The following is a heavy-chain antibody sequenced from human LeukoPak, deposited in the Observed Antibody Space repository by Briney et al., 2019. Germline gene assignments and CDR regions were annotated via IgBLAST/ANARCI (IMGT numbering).Heavy chain of an antibody. CDR3: ARESGYVYNWFDP. CDR1: GGSISSSSYY. CDR2: IYYSGST. D-gene: IGHD5-12*01. J-gene: IGHJ5*02. Sequence: PSETLSLTCTVSGGSISSSSYYWGWIRQPPGKGLEWIGSIYYSGSTYYNPSLKSRVTISVDTSKNQFSLKLSSVTAADTAVYYCARESGYVYNWFDPWGQGTLVTVSS. V-gene: IGHV4-39*02.